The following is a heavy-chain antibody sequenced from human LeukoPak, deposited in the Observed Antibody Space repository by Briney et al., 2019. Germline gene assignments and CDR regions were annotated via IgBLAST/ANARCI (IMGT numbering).Heavy chain of an antibody. CDR1: GFTFSSYA. CDR2: ISSNGGST. Sequence: GGSLRLSCAASGFTFSSYAMHWVRQAPGKGLEYVSAISSNGGSTYYANSVKGRFTISRDNSKNTLYLQMGSLRAEDMAVYYCARAYHSGSYPNWGQGTLVTVSS. CDR3: ARAYHSGSYPN. V-gene: IGHV3-64*01. D-gene: IGHD1-26*01. J-gene: IGHJ4*02.